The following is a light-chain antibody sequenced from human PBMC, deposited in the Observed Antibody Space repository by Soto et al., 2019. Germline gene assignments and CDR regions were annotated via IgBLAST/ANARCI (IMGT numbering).Light chain of an antibody. CDR3: QHYGTSPTWT. J-gene: IGKJ1*01. Sequence: DIVLTQSPGTLSLSPGERATLSCRASQSVSSSYLAWYQQKPGQAPRLLIYGASSRATGIPDRFSGGGSGTDFTLTISRLEPEDFVVYYCQHYGTSPTWTFGQGTKVEI. V-gene: IGKV3-20*01. CDR2: GAS. CDR1: QSVSSSY.